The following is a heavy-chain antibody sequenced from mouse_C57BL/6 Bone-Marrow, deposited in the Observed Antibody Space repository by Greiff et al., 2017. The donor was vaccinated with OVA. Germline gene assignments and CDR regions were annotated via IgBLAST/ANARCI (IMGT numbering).Heavy chain of an antibody. D-gene: IGHD4-1*01. CDR1: GYTFTSYW. Sequence: VQLQQPGAELVKPGASVKLSCKASGYTFTSYWMHWVKQRPGQGLEWIGMIHPNSGSTNYNQKFKGKATLTVDTSSSTAYMQLSSLTSEDSAVYYCASWDVNHLDYWGQGTTLTVSS. J-gene: IGHJ2*01. V-gene: IGHV1-64*01. CDR2: IHPNSGST. CDR3: ASWDVNHLDY.